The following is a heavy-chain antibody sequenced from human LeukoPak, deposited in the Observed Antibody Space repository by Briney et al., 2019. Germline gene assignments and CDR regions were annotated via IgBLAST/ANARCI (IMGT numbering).Heavy chain of an antibody. CDR2: IYYSGST. D-gene: IGHD2-15*01. CDR1: GDSISSSSYY. Sequence: SETLSLTCTVSGDSISSSSYYWGWIRQPPGKGLEWIGSIYYSGSTYYNPSLKSRVTISVDTSKNQFSLKLSSVTAAATAVYYCARVPADGRVEAPPAFDYWGQGTLVTVSS. J-gene: IGHJ4*02. V-gene: IGHV4-39*07. CDR3: ARVPADGRVEAPPAFDY.